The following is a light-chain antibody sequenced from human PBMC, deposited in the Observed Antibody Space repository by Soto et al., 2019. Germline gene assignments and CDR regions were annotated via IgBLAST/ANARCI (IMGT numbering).Light chain of an antibody. CDR2: GVS. J-gene: IGKJ2*01. CDR1: QSVSRY. Sequence: EIVLTQSPATLFLSPGERATLSCRASQSVSRYLAWFQQKPGQAPRLLIYGVSNRATGIPARFSGSGSGTDFTLTISSLEPEDFAVYYCQQRSNWGMYTFGQGTKLEIK. CDR3: QQRSNWGMYT. V-gene: IGKV3-11*01.